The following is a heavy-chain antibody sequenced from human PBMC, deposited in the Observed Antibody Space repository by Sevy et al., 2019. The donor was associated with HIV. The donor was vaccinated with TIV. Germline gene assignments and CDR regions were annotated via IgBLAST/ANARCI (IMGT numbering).Heavy chain of an antibody. V-gene: IGHV3-33*03. CDR1: EFTFSYYG. CDR3: AKDTRDCSGGTCYSAPLYNWFDP. Sequence: GGSLRLSCVGSEFTFSYYGMHWVRQAPGKGLEWVAPIWYDGSNKYYADSVKGRFTISKDNSKNTLYLQMNSLRAEDTAVYYCAKDTRDCSGGTCYSAPLYNWFDPWGQGTLVTVSS. CDR2: IWYDGSNK. J-gene: IGHJ5*02. D-gene: IGHD2-15*01.